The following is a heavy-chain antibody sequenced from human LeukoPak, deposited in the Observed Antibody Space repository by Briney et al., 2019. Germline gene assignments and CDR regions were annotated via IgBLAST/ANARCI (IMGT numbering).Heavy chain of an antibody. J-gene: IGHJ4*02. CDR3: ARAYGGQELHLDS. D-gene: IGHD1-26*01. CDR1: GGSISSYY. CDR2: IYTSGST. Sequence: SETLSLTCTVSGGSISSYYWSWIGQPPGKGLGWIGYIYTSGSTNYNPSLKSRVTISVDTSKNQFSLKLSSVTAADTAVYYCARAYGGQELHLDSWGQGTLVTVSS. V-gene: IGHV4-4*09.